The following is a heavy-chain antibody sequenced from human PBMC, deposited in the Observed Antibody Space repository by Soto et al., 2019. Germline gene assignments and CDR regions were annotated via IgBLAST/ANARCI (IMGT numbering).Heavy chain of an antibody. D-gene: IGHD6-19*01. CDR3: ARLERYSSGTFGYYYGMDV. CDR2: IDPSDSYT. CDR1: GYSFTSYW. V-gene: IGHV5-10-1*01. Sequence: GESLKISCKGSGYSFTSYWISWVRQMPGKGLEWMGRIDPSDSYTNYSPSFQGHLTISADKSISTAYLQWSSLKASDTAMYYCARLERYSSGTFGYYYGMDVWGQGTTVTVSS. J-gene: IGHJ6*02.